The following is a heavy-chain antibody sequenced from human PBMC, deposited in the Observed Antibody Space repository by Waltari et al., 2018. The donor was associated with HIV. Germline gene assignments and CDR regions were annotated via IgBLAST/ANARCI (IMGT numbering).Heavy chain of an antibody. J-gene: IGHJ4*02. D-gene: IGHD6-19*01. V-gene: IGHV3-33*01. Sequence: QVQLVESGGGVVQPGRSLRLSCAASGFTFSSYGMHWVRQAPGKGLEWVAGIWYDGSNKYYADSVKGRFTISRDNSKNALYLQMNSLRAEDTAVYYCARDLDSSGGMGKDYWGQGTLVTVSS. CDR1: GFTFSSYG. CDR3: ARDLDSSGGMGKDY. CDR2: IWYDGSNK.